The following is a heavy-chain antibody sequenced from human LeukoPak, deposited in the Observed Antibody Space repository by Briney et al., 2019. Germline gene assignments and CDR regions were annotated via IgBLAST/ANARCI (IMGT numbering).Heavy chain of an antibody. CDR3: ARAYPHYYGSGSYDYYFDY. V-gene: IGHV1-2*02. D-gene: IGHD3-10*01. CDR2: INPNSGGT. Sequence: ASVKVSCKASRYTFTGYYMHWVRQAPGQGLEWMGWINPNSGGTNYAQKFQGRVTMTRDTSISTAYMELSRLRCDDTAVYYCARAYPHYYGSGSYDYYFDYWGQGTLVTVSS. J-gene: IGHJ4*02. CDR1: RYTFTGYY.